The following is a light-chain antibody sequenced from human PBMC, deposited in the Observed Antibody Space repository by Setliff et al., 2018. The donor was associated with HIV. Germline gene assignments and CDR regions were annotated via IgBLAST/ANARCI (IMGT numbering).Light chain of an antibody. V-gene: IGLV2-14*03. CDR1: SSDVGGYYS. CDR2: DVI. J-gene: IGLJ1*01. CDR3: SSYTTSSTLYV. Sequence: QSVLTPPASVSGSPGQSITISCTGISSDVGGYYSVSWYQQHPGKAPKLMIYDVINRPSGVSNRFSGSRSGNTASLTISGLQVEDEADYYCSSYTTSSTLYVFGPGTKVTVL.